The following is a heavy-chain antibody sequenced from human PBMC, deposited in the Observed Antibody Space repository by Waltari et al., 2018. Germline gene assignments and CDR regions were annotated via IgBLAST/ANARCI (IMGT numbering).Heavy chain of an antibody. CDR2: VHNSGKT. V-gene: IGHV4-4*02. CDR1: GDSISGNYW. Sequence: QVQLQESGQGLVKPSGTLSLTCAVSGDSISGNYWWSWVRQSPEKGLEWIGQVHNSGKTHYKPSLQSRVTISVDKPKNQVSLNLNSVTAADTAVYFCAGDRAIGIFFDYWGRGTLVTVSS. D-gene: IGHD2-2*01. J-gene: IGHJ4*02. CDR3: AGDRAIGIFFDY.